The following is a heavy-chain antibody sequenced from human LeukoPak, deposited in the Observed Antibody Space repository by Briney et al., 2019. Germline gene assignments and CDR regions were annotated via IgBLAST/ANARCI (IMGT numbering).Heavy chain of an antibody. Sequence: GGSLRLSCVVSGFSFSDHYMTWIRQAPGKGLEYISYLSNSGSDIFHADSVKGRFSISRDNAKNSVYLQMNSLRVEDTAVYYCARGHWGLDYWGQGIPVTVPP. CDR2: LSNSGSDI. V-gene: IGHV3-11*01. J-gene: IGHJ4*02. CDR1: GFSFSDHY. D-gene: IGHD7-27*01. CDR3: ARGHWGLDY.